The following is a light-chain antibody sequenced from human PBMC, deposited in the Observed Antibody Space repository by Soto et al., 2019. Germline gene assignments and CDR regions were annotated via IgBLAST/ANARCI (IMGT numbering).Light chain of an antibody. CDR3: QQYNSYLT. CDR2: KTS. V-gene: IGKV1-5*03. J-gene: IGKJ4*01. CDR1: QSIGIW. Sequence: IHMTKSPSTLSAAVGGIVTITCRASQSIGIWLAWHQQIPGRAPKVLISKTSDLESGVPSRFSGSGSGTEFTLTISSLQPDDFATYYCQQYNSYLTFGGGTKVDIK.